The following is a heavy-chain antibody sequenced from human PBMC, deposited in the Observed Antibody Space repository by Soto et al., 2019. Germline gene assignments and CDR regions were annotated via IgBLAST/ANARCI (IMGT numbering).Heavy chain of an antibody. D-gene: IGHD3-9*01. V-gene: IGHV3-23*01. CDR2: ISDSGTSA. Sequence: TGGSLRLSCVGSGFTFRSYTMSWVRQAPGKGLEWVSGISDSGTSASYADSVKGRFTISRDNSKNTLYLDLKGLRAEDTAMYYCSKDAHVLRYFDWSYYFDAWGQGAPVTVSS. J-gene: IGHJ5*02. CDR1: GFTFRSYT. CDR3: SKDAHVLRYFDWSYYFDA.